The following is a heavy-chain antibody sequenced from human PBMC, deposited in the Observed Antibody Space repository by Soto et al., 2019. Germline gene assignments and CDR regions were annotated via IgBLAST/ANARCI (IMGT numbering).Heavy chain of an antibody. J-gene: IGHJ4*02. D-gene: IGHD3-10*01. Sequence: PGGSLRLSCAASGFTFSSYAMSWVRQAPGKGLEWVSAISGSGGSTYYADSVKGRFTISRDNSKNTLYLQMNSLRAEDTAVYYCAKLATGDLYYYGSGSSTLVVWGQGILVTVSS. CDR2: ISGSGGST. CDR3: AKLATGDLYYYGSGSSTLVV. CDR1: GFTFSSYA. V-gene: IGHV3-23*01.